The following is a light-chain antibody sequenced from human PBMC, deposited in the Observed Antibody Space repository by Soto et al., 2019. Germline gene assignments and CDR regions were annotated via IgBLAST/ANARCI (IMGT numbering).Light chain of an antibody. V-gene: IGLV2-8*01. Sequence: QSALPQPPSASGSPGQSVTISCTGTSSDVGGYNYVSWYQQYPGRAPKIMIYEVTKRPSGVPDRFSGSKSGNTASLTVSGLQADDEADYYCSSYAASNNFYFVFGGGTQLTVL. CDR3: SSYAASNNFYFV. CDR2: EVT. J-gene: IGLJ3*02. CDR1: SSDVGGYNY.